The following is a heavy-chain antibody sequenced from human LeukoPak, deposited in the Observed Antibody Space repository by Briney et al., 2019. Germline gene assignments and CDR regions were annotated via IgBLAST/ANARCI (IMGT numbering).Heavy chain of an antibody. D-gene: IGHD3-16*02. V-gene: IGHV3-7*03. J-gene: IGHJ4*02. CDR2: IKQDGGEK. Sequence: PGGSLRLSCVASGFTFSNYWMQWVRQAPGKGLEWVANIKQDGGEKYYVDSVKGRFTISRDNAKDSLYLQMNSLRAEDTALYYCAIHQYDYVWGSYRSVGGQGTLVTVSS. CDR3: AIHQYDYVWGSYRSV. CDR1: GFTFSNYW.